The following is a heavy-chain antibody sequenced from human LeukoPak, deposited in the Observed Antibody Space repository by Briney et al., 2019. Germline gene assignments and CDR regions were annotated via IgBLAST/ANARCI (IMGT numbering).Heavy chain of an antibody. J-gene: IGHJ4*02. D-gene: IGHD5-18*01. CDR1: GYTFTAYY. CDR3: ARDEDAVMVDFDY. Sequence: HGASVKVSCKASGYTFTAYYMYWVRQAPGQGLEWMGWIYPYSGDTKFAQKFQGRVTMTRDTSISTAYMELSRLTSDDTAVYYCARDEDAVMVDFDYWGQGTLVTVSS. CDR2: IYPYSGDT. V-gene: IGHV1-2*02.